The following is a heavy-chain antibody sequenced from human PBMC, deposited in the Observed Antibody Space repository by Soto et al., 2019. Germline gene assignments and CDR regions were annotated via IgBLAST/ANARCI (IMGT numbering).Heavy chain of an antibody. Sequence: QVQLVQSGAEVKKPGSSVKVSCKASGGTFSSYSISWVRQAPGQGLEWMGGIIPSFGTANYAQKFQGRVTITADKSTSTAYRELSSLRSEDTAVYYCARPTNTIFGVVTPYYYGMDVWGQGTTVTVS. CDR1: GGTFSSYS. V-gene: IGHV1-69*06. CDR2: IIPSFGTA. J-gene: IGHJ6*02. CDR3: ARPTNTIFGVVTPYYYGMDV. D-gene: IGHD3-3*01.